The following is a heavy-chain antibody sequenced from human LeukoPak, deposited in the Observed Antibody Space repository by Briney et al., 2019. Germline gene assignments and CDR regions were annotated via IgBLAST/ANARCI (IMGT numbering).Heavy chain of an antibody. CDR2: ISSSSGYI. J-gene: IGHJ3*01. Sequence: PGGSLTLAWAVAAFTFSSYCTKWVRQVHGRGLEWDSSISSSSGYILYASSVKGRFSISRDNAKNSLYLQMNSLRAEDTAVYYCARDFSRAMVRGVPDQPLDLWGREPMDTVSS. CDR1: AFTFSSYC. D-gene: IGHD3-10*01. V-gene: IGHV3-21*01. CDR3: ARDFSRAMVRGVPDQPLDL.